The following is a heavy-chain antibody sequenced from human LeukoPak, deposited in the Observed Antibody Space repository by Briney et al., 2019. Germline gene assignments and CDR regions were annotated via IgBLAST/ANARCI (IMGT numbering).Heavy chain of an antibody. D-gene: IGHD4-17*01. CDR2: INHSGYT. V-gene: IGHV4-34*01. J-gene: IGHJ4*02. CDR3: TRMTTGHDY. Sequence: SETPSLTCAVSGVSFNDYYWSWVRQTPGRGLEWIGEINHSGYTNDSPSLKSRVTLSIDTSRKQFSLNLRSVTVADTGIYYCTRMTTGHDYWGQGTLVTVSS. CDR1: GVSFNDYY.